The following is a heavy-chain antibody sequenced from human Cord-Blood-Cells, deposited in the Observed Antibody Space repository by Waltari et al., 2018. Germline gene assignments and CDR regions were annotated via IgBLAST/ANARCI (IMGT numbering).Heavy chain of an antibody. CDR1: GGSISSGGYS. V-gene: IGHV4-31*03. D-gene: IGHD1-26*01. Sequence: QVQLQESGPGLVKPSQTLSLTCTVSGGSISSGGYSWSWIRQHPGKGLEWIGYIDYSGSTYYNRSLKRRVTMSVDTSKNQFSLKLSAVTAADTAVYYWARDLGIGFERRAVDIWGQGTMVTVSS. CDR2: IDYSGST. J-gene: IGHJ3*02. CDR3: ARDLGIGFERRAVDI.